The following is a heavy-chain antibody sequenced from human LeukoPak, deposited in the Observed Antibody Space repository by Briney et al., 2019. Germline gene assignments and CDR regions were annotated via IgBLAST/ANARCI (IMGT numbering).Heavy chain of an antibody. CDR3: ARVNYRTTVTTRYSDY. CDR1: GFTFSSYT. J-gene: IGHJ4*02. Sequence: PGGSLRLSCAASGFTFSSYTMNWVRQAPGKGLEWVSSISSSSSYIYYADSVKGRFTISRDNAKNSLYLQMNTLRAEDTAVYYCARVNYRTTVTTRYSDYWGQGTLVTVSS. CDR2: ISSSSSYI. D-gene: IGHD4-17*01. V-gene: IGHV3-21*01.